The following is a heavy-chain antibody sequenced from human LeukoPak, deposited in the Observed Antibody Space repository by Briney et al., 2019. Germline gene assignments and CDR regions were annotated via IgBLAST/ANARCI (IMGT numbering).Heavy chain of an antibody. D-gene: IGHD1-26*01. CDR1: GFIFSTYG. Sequence: GGSLRLSCAASGFIFSTYGMHWVRQAPGKGLEWVAVVWSGGNNKYYSDSEKGRFTISRDNSKNTLYLQMNSLRAEDTAVYYCAKDGQVGAIGYFDYRGQGTLVTVSS. J-gene: IGHJ4*02. CDR3: AKDGQVGAIGYFDY. CDR2: VWSGGNNK. V-gene: IGHV3-33*06.